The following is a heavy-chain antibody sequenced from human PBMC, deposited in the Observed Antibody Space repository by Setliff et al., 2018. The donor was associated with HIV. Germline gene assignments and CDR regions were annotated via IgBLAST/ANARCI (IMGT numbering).Heavy chain of an antibody. CDR2: IGGSTGST. J-gene: IGHJ6*02. D-gene: IGHD1-26*01. V-gene: IGHV3-23*01. Sequence: GGVLKISCAASGFAFDNYCMAWVRQAPGKGLEWVSAIGGSTGSTYYADYVKGRFTISTDNSKNTLYLQMNSLRAEDTAVYYCAKPLTQWGVSPYHYAVDVWGQGTTVTVSS. CDR3: AKPLTQWGVSPYHYAVDV. CDR1: GFAFDNYC.